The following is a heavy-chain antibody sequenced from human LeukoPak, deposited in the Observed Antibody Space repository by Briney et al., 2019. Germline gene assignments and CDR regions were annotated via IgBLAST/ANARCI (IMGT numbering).Heavy chain of an antibody. V-gene: IGHV4-39*02. CDR1: GGSISSRSYY. CDR2: IYYSGST. D-gene: IGHD2-8*02. CDR3: ARERPGGGADY. J-gene: IGHJ4*02. Sequence: SETLSLTCTVSGGSISSRSYYWVWIRQPPGRGREWIVSIYYSGSTYYNPSLKSRVTISVETSKNPFSLKLSSVPAADTAVYYCARERPGGGADYWGQGTLVTVSS.